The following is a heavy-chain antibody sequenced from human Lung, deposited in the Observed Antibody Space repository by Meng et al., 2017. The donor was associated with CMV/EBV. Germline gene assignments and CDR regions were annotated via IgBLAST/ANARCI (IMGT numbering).Heavy chain of an antibody. CDR3: VRGGSFYYYDTSAYYLFDY. Sequence: GESLKISCAASGFTFSSYWMHWVRQGPGKGLVWVSRMNSDGSNINYADSVRGRFTISRDNAKNTLYLQMNSLRAEDTAVYYCVRGGSFYYYDTSAYYLFDYWGQGTLVTVSS. D-gene: IGHD3-22*01. V-gene: IGHV3-74*01. CDR2: MNSDGSNI. J-gene: IGHJ4*02. CDR1: GFTFSSYW.